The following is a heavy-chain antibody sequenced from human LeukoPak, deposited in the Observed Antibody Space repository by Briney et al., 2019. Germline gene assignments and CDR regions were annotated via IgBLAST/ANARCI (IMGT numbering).Heavy chain of an antibody. J-gene: IGHJ5*02. D-gene: IGHD2-15*01. CDR2: FHDSGSA. Sequence: SETLSLTCTVSGDSISSYFWSWIRQPPGKGLEWIGYFHDSGSANYNPSLKSRITMSVDTSKNQFSLKLRSVTAADTPVYYCARDSPPVDTPPPRGFDPWGQGTLVTVSS. V-gene: IGHV4-59*01. CDR1: GDSISSYF. CDR3: ARDSPPVDTPPPRGFDP.